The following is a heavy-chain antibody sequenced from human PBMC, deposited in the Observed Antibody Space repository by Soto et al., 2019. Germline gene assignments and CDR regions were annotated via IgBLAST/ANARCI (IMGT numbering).Heavy chain of an antibody. CDR3: ARHAGIAAGSRGWFDP. Sequence: QLQLQESGPGLVKPSETLSLTCTVSGGSISSSSYYWGWIRQPPGKGLEWIGSIYYSGSTYYNPSLKSRVTISVDTSKNQFSLKLSSVTAADTAVYYCARHAGIAAGSRGWFDPWGQGTLVTVSS. CDR1: GGSISSSSYY. J-gene: IGHJ5*02. D-gene: IGHD6-25*01. CDR2: IYYSGST. V-gene: IGHV4-39*01.